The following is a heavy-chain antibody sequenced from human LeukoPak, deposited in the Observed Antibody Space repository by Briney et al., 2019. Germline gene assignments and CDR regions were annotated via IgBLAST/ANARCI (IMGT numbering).Heavy chain of an antibody. D-gene: IGHD4-17*01. V-gene: IGHV4-61*08. J-gene: IGHJ4*02. CDR1: GGSISSGGSS. CDR2: IYYSGST. CDR3: ASLTTVTTFDY. Sequence: PSETLSLTCAVSGGSISSGGSSWSWIRQPPGKGLEWIEYIYYSGSTNYNPSLKSRVTISVDTSKNQFSLKLSSVTAADTAVYYCASLTTVTTFDYWGQGTLVTVSS.